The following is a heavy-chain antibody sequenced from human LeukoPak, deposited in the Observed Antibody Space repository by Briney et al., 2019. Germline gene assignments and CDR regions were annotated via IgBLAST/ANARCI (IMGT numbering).Heavy chain of an antibody. CDR2: IKQDESEK. V-gene: IGHV3-7*03. CDR1: GFSFSNYW. J-gene: IGHJ4*02. D-gene: IGHD1-26*01. Sequence: PGGSLRLSCTASGFSFSNYWMSWVRQAPGKGLEWVASIKQDESEKYYVDSVKGRFTTSRDNAKSSLYLQMNALRGEDTAVYYCAGLVGDVTTWDCWGQGTLVTVSS. CDR3: AGLVGDVTTWDC.